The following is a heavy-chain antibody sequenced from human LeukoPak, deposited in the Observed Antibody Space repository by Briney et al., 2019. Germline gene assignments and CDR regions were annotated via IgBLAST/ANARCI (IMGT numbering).Heavy chain of an antibody. D-gene: IGHD4-23*01. Sequence: GGSLRLSCAASGFTFSSYSMNWVRQAPGEGLEWVSFISSSGTYIYYAASMKGRFTISRDNAKNSLYLQMNSLRAEDTAVYYCARNGGNSDFDYWGQGTLVTVSS. CDR2: ISSSGTYI. J-gene: IGHJ4*02. V-gene: IGHV3-21*01. CDR1: GFTFSSYS. CDR3: ARNGGNSDFDY.